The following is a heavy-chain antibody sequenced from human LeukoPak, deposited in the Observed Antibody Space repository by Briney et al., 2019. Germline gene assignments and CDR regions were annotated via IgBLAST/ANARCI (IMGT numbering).Heavy chain of an antibody. CDR3: ARNDILPGYYKGNFDY. V-gene: IGHV3-30*04. CDR1: GFTFSSYA. Sequence: GGSLRLSCAASGFTFSSYAMHWVRQAPGKGLEWVAVISYDGRNKYYADSVKGRFTISRNNSKNTLYLQMNSLRAEDTAVYYCARNDILPGYYKGNFDYWGQGTLVTVSS. CDR2: ISYDGRNK. J-gene: IGHJ4*02. D-gene: IGHD3-9*01.